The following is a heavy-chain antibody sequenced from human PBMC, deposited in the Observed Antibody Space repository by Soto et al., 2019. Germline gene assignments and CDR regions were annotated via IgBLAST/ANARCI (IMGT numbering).Heavy chain of an antibody. Sequence: QVQLVQSGAEVKNPGASVKVSCRASGYTFTRYGIGWARQAPGQGLEWMGWINTYNGNTNYAQNAQGRVTLTTDTSTSTAYMELRSLRSNATAIYYCAMVDVYVTPSPQDVWGQGTTVIVSS. CDR2: INTYNGNT. D-gene: IGHD3-16*01. V-gene: IGHV1-18*01. CDR1: GYTFTRYG. CDR3: AMVDVYVTPSPQDV. J-gene: IGHJ6*02.